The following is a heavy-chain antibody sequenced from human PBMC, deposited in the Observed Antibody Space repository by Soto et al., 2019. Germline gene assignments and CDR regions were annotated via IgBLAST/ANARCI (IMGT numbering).Heavy chain of an antibody. D-gene: IGHD2-2*02. V-gene: IGHV1-69*13. Sequence: SVKVSCKASGGTFSSYAISWVRQAPGQGLEWMGGIIPIFGTANYAQKFQGRVTITADESTSTAYMELSSLRSEDTAVYYCARRGYCSSTSCYTSYYYYGMDVWGQGTTVTVSS. J-gene: IGHJ6*02. CDR2: IIPIFGTA. CDR3: ARRGYCSSTSCYTSYYYYGMDV. CDR1: GGTFSSYA.